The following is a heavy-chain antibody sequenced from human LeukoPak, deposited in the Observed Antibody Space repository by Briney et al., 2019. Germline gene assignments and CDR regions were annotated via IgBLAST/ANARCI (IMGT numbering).Heavy chain of an antibody. CDR3: ASWGSSSWYAGDAFDI. CDR2: IKQDGSEK. J-gene: IGHJ3*02. Sequence: GGSLRLSCTASGFRFSNYAMNWVRQAPGKGLEWVANIKQDGSEKYYVDSVKGRFTISRDNAKNSLYLQMNSLRAEDTAVYYCASWGSSSWYAGDAFDIWGQGTMVTVSS. V-gene: IGHV3-7*01. CDR1: GFRFSNYA. D-gene: IGHD6-13*01.